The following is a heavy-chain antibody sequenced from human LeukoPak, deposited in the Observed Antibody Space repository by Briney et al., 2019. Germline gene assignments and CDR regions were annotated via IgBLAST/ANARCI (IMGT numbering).Heavy chain of an antibody. J-gene: IGHJ4*02. D-gene: IGHD3-3*01. V-gene: IGHV4-38-2*01. Sequence: PSETLSLTCAVSGYSISSGYYWGWIRQPPGKGRGWIGRIYLIGRTYYNQSLKRRVTISADTSKNQVSLKLSSVAAADTAVYYCARREGNVEWLLWTRYYWGQGTLVTVSS. CDR1: GYSISSGYY. CDR2: IYLIGRT. CDR3: ARREGNVEWLLWTRYY.